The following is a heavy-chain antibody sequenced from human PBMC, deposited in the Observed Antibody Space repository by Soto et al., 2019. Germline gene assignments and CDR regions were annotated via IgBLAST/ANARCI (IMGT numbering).Heavy chain of an antibody. CDR2: IYYRGST. J-gene: IGHJ4*02. D-gene: IGHD3-22*01. CDR3: DRGSYYYDSSGYYHY. V-gene: IGHV4-4*02. Sequence: PSEILSLTCGVSGGSISSSKGWSWVRQPPGKGVEWIGEIYYRGSTYYNPSLKRRVTISVDTSKNQFSLKLSSVTAADTAVYYCDRGSYYYDSSGYYHYWGQGTLVNVSS. CDR1: GGSISSSKG.